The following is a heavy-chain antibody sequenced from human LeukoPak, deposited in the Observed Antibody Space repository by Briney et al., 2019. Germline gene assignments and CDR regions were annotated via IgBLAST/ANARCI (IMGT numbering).Heavy chain of an antibody. CDR1: GFTFSSYG. CDR2: IWYDGSNK. Sequence: PGRSLRLSCAASGFTFSSYGMHWVRQAPGKGLEWVAVIWYDGSNKYYADFVKGRFTISRDNSKNTLYLQMNSLRAEDTAVYYCARMGIVVVAATRAYYGMDVWGQGTTVTVSS. CDR3: ARMGIVVVAATRAYYGMDV. V-gene: IGHV3-33*01. J-gene: IGHJ6*02. D-gene: IGHD2-15*01.